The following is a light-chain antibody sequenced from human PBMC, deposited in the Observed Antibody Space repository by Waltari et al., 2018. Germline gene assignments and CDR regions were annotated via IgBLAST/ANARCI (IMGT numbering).Light chain of an antibody. CDR3: QQYHSVPYS. V-gene: IGKV1-5*01. J-gene: IGKJ3*01. CDR1: QSVSYW. CDR2: KAS. Sequence: DLQVTKYPSSLYASLGDKVTISCQTSQSVSYWLAWFQQKPGKAPKPLIYKASTLESGVPSRFSGRGSGTDFTLTISSLQPEDFATYYCQQYHSVPYSFGPGTKVDIK.